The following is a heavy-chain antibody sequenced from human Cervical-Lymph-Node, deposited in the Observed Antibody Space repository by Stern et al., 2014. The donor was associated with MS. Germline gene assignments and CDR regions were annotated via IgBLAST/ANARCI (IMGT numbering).Heavy chain of an antibody. V-gene: IGHV4-31*03. CDR2: LYNSGAT. J-gene: IGHJ5*02. D-gene: IGHD1-26*01. CDR1: GDSINSGGHY. CDR3: ASRWSGTYYGQNWFDP. Sequence: QVQLKESGPGLVKPSQTLSLTCTVSGDSINSGGHYWSWIRQPPGKGLEWIGYLYNSGATFYTPSLKGRVTISLDTSKNQFSLQLSSVTAADTAIYYCASRWSGTYYGQNWFDPWGQGSLVTVST.